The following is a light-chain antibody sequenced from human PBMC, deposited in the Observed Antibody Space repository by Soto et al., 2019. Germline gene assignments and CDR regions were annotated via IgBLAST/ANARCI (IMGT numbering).Light chain of an antibody. CDR1: SSDIGGYNY. V-gene: IGLV2-14*01. J-gene: IGLJ1*01. CDR2: DVS. Sequence: QSALTQPASVSGSPGQSITISCTGTSSDIGGYNYVSWYQQHPGKAPKLLIYDVSNRPSGVSNRFSGSKSGNTASLTISGLKVEDEADYYCSSDTGSSTYVFAAGTKVTVL. CDR3: SSDTGSSTYV.